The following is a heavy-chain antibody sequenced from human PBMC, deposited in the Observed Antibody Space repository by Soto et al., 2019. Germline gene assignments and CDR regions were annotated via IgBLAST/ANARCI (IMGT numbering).Heavy chain of an antibody. Sequence: KPSETLSLTCTVSGDSINGYYWSWIRQSPEKGLEWLGYVYYSGSTHYNPSLKSRISLSVDASKNQFSLELSSVTAADTAVYYCARQGRLNLLRGLYYFDLWGQGALVTVSS. J-gene: IGHJ4*02. CDR1: GDSINGYY. V-gene: IGHV4-59*08. CDR2: VYYSGST. CDR3: ARQGRLNLLRGLYYFDL. D-gene: IGHD3-10*01.